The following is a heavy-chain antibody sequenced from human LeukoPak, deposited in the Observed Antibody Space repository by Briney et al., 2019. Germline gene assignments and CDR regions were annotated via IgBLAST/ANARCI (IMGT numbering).Heavy chain of an antibody. J-gene: IGHJ3*02. D-gene: IGHD1-1*01. V-gene: IGHV4-4*09. CDR2: IYTSGST. CDR3: ATGGVNNWNDVSAFDI. CDR1: GGSISSYY. Sequence: PSETLSLTCTVSGGSISSYYWSWIRQPPGKGLERIGYIYTSGSTNYNPSLKSRVTISVDTSKNQFSLKLSSVTAADTAVYYCATGGVNNWNDVSAFDIWGQGTMVTVSS.